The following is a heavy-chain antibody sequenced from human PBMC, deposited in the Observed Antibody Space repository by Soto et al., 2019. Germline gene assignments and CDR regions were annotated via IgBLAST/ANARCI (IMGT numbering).Heavy chain of an antibody. Sequence: EVQLVESGGGLVQPGGSLRLSCAASGFTVSSNYMSWVRQAPGKGLEWVSVIYSGGSTYYADSVKGRFTMSRHNSKHTLYLQMTSLSAEDTAVYYCAREGAGTDCWGQGTLVTVSS. V-gene: IGHV3-53*04. CDR2: IYSGGST. D-gene: IGHD6-19*01. CDR1: GFTVSSNY. CDR3: AREGAGTDC. J-gene: IGHJ4*02.